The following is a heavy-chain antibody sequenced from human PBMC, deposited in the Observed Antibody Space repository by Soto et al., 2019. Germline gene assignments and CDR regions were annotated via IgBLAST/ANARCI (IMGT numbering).Heavy chain of an antibody. Sequence: PSETLSLTCTVSGGSISSGGYYWSWIRQHPGKGLEWIGYIYYSGSTYYNPSLKSRVTISVDTSKNQFSLKLSFVTAADTAVYYCAREGGIVGATAADYWGQGTLVTVSS. CDR1: GGSISSGGYY. V-gene: IGHV4-31*03. D-gene: IGHD1-26*01. CDR3: AREGGIVGATAADY. CDR2: IYYSGST. J-gene: IGHJ4*02.